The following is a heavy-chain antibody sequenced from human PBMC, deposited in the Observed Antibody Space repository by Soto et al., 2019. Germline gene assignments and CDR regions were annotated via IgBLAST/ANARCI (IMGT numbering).Heavy chain of an antibody. V-gene: IGHV3-64*01. CDR3: ARANSGWYGPFDY. CDR2: ISSNGVNT. J-gene: IGHJ4*02. Sequence: EVQLVESGGGLVQPGGSLRLSCAASGFTFSSFPMHWVRQAPGKGLEYVSAISSNGVNTYCANSVKGRFTISRDNSKNTLYLQMGSLRAEDMAVYYCARANSGWYGPFDYWGQGTLVTVSS. D-gene: IGHD6-19*01. CDR1: GFTFSSFP.